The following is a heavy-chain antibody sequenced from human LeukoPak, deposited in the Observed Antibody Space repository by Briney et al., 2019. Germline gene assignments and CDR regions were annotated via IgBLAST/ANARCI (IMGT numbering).Heavy chain of an antibody. CDR1: GFTFSSYW. Sequence: GGSLRLSCAASGFTFSSYWMSWVRQAPGKGLEWVANIKQDGSEKYYVDSVKGRFTISRDNAKNSLYLQMNSLRAEDTAVYYCARGTVGDYNWFDSWGQGTLVTVSS. CDR2: IKQDGSEK. D-gene: IGHD3-16*01. J-gene: IGHJ5*01. CDR3: ARGTVGDYNWFDS. V-gene: IGHV3-7*01.